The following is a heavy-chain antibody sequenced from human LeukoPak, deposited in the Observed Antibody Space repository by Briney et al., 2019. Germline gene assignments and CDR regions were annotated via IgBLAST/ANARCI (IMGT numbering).Heavy chain of an antibody. D-gene: IGHD2-15*01. CDR3: ARGLSAIVY. J-gene: IGHJ4*02. CDR2: INHSGST. CDR1: ADSMNDYY. Sequence: SETLSLTCIVSADSMNDYYWSWIRQPPGKGLEWIGEINHSGSTNYNPSLKSRVTISVDTSKNQFSLKLSSVTAADTAVYYCARGLSAIVYWGQGTLVTVSS. V-gene: IGHV4-34*01.